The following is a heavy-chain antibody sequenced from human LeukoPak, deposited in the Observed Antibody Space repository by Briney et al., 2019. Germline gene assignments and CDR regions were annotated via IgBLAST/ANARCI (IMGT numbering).Heavy chain of an antibody. CDR2: ISWNSGHI. V-gene: IGHV3-9*01. CDR1: GFSFDGYA. Sequence: SLRLSCAASGFSFDGYAMHLVRQAPGKGLEWVSGISWNSGHIGYADSVKGRFTISRDNAKNSLYLQMNSLRAEDTALYYCAKDRGITIFRVDTRFDYWGQGTLVTVSS. D-gene: IGHD3-3*01. CDR3: AKDRGITIFRVDTRFDY. J-gene: IGHJ4*02.